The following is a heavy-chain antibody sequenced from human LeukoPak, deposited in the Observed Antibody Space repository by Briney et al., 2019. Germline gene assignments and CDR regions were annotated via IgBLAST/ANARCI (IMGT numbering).Heavy chain of an antibody. J-gene: IGHJ4*02. CDR1: GFTFSSYG. CDR2: ISYDGSNK. CDR3: ARGIAAAGTGGY. Sequence: PGGSLRLSCAASGFTFSSYGMHWVRQAPGKGLEWVAVISYDGSNKYYADSVKGRFTISRDNSKNTLYLQMNSLRAEDTAVYYCARGIAAAGTGGYWGQGTLVTVSS. V-gene: IGHV3-30*03. D-gene: IGHD6-13*01.